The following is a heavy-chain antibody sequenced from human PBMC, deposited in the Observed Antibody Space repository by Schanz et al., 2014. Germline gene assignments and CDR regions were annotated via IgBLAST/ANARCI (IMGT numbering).Heavy chain of an antibody. V-gene: IGHV1-69*04. CDR2: IIPILGIA. D-gene: IGHD3-22*01. CDR3: ARDYYDSSGYYYCDY. Sequence: QVQLVQSGAEVKKPGSPVKVSCKSSAGTFSSYAISWVRQAPGQGLEWMGRIIPILGIATYAQKFQGRLTITADKSTSTAYMELSSLRSEDTAMYYCARDYYDSSGYYYCDYWGQGTLVTVSS. CDR1: AGTFSSYA. J-gene: IGHJ4*02.